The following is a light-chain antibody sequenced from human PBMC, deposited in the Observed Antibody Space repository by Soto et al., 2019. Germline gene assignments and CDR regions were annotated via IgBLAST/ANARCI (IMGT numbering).Light chain of an antibody. CDR3: SSYTSSSTYV. J-gene: IGLJ1*01. Sequence: QSALTQPASVSGSPGQSITIXCTGXSSDVGGYNFVSWYQHYPGKSPKLMIYDVSNRPSGVSSRLSGSKSGNTASLTISGLQAEDEADYYCSSYTSSSTYVFGTGTKVTVL. V-gene: IGLV2-14*03. CDR2: DVS. CDR1: SSDVGGYNF.